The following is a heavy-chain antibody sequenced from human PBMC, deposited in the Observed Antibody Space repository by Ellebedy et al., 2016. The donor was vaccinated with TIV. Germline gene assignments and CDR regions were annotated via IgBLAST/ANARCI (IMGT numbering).Heavy chain of an antibody. CDR2: IYFSGIT. V-gene: IGHV4-61*05. Sequence: MPSETLSLTCTVSGGSITSSSYYWGWIRQPPGKGLEWIGYIYFSGITNYNPSLKSRVTMSVDTSKNQFSLKLSSVTTADTAVYYCARWVGHFDFWGQGAQVTVSS. CDR3: ARWVGHFDF. J-gene: IGHJ4*02. CDR1: GGSITSSSYY. D-gene: IGHD1-26*01.